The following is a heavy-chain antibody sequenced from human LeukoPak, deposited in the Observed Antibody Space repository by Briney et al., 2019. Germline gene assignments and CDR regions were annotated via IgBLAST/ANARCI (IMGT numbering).Heavy chain of an antibody. Sequence: GGSLRLSCAASGFTFSSYSMNWVRQAPGKGLEWVSSISSSSSYIYYAESVKGRFTISRDDAKDSVSLQMNSLRAEDTAVYYCARDSSSWFQGADYWGQGTLVTVSS. CDR2: ISSSSSYI. CDR1: GFTFSSYS. CDR3: ARDSSSWFQGADY. D-gene: IGHD6-13*01. J-gene: IGHJ4*02. V-gene: IGHV3-21*06.